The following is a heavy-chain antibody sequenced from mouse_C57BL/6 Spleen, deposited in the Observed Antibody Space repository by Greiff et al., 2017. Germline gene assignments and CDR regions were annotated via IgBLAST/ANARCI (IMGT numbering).Heavy chain of an antibody. Sequence: EVQLQQSGPVLVKPGASVKMSCKASGYTFTDYYMNWVKQSHGKSLEWIGVINPYNGGTSYNQKFKGKATLTVDKSSSTAYMALNSLTSEDSAVYYCARVITTVVATGWYFDVWGTGTTVTVSS. V-gene: IGHV1-19*01. J-gene: IGHJ1*03. CDR3: ARVITTVVATGWYFDV. CDR2: INPYNGGT. D-gene: IGHD1-1*01. CDR1: GYTFTDYY.